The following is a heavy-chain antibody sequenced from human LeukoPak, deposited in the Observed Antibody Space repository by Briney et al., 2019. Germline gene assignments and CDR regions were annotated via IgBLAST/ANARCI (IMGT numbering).Heavy chain of an antibody. CDR1: GFTFSSYW. J-gene: IGHJ4*02. D-gene: IGHD1-7*01. Sequence: GGSLRLSCAASGFTFSSYWMSWVRQDPGRGLEWVSSITGAGSTTYYPESVKGRFTISRDNSKNTLYLQMNSLRVEDTAVYFCVRDRNYFEALQRSYWGQGTLVTVSS. CDR3: VRDRNYFEALQRSY. CDR2: ITGAGSTT. V-gene: IGHV3-23*01.